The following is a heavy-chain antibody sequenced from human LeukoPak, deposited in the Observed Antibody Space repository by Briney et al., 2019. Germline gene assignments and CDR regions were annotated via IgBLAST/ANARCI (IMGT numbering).Heavy chain of an antibody. V-gene: IGHV3-23*01. CDR3: ARERSVLLSPSLYYYYMDV. CDR2: LYGSGETT. CDR1: GFTFSSYA. Sequence: GGSLRLSCAASGFTFSSYAMSWARQAPGKGLEWVSALYGSGETTYYADSVKGRFTVSRDNSKNTLYLQMNSLRAEDTAVYYCARERSVLLSPSLYYYYMDVWGKGTTVTVSS. D-gene: IGHD2/OR15-2a*01. J-gene: IGHJ6*03.